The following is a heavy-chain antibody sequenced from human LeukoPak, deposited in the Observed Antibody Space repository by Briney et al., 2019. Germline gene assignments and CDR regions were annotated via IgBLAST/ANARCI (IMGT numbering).Heavy chain of an antibody. Sequence: PSETLSLTCTVSGGSISSSSYYWGWIRQPPGKGLEWIGSIYYSGSTYYNPSLKSRVTISVDTSKNQFSLKLSSVTAADTAVYYCARRGRHYDFWSGYYKRKGYFDYWGQGTLVTVCS. J-gene: IGHJ4*02. CDR2: IYYSGST. D-gene: IGHD3-3*01. CDR1: GGSISSSSYY. CDR3: ARRGRHYDFWSGYYKRKGYFDY. V-gene: IGHV4-39*01.